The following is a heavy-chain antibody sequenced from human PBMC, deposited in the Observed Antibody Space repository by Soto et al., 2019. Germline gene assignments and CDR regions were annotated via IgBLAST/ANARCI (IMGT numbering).Heavy chain of an antibody. Sequence: QVQLQESGPGLVKPSQTLSLTCTVSGGSISSGGYYWSWIRQHPGKGLEWIGYIYYSGSTYYNPSLKSRVTISVDTSKSQFSLKLISVTAADTAVYYCARSSHATVTPFDYWGQGTLVTVSS. CDR3: ARSSHATVTPFDY. D-gene: IGHD4-17*01. CDR2: IYYSGST. CDR1: GGSISSGGYY. V-gene: IGHV4-31*03. J-gene: IGHJ4*02.